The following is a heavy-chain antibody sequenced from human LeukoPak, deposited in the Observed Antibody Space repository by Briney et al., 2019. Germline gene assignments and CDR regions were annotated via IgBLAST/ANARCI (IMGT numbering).Heavy chain of an antibody. Sequence: GGSLRLSCAASGFAFSDYWMTWVRQAPGKGLEWVAHINQDGSKEHYMDSVKARFTISRDNAKNSLSLQMNSLRAEDTAVYYCVRDGGVSGYDLLDYWGQGTLVTVSS. J-gene: IGHJ4*02. V-gene: IGHV3-7*01. CDR3: VRDGGVSGYDLLDY. CDR1: GFAFSDYW. CDR2: INQDGSKE. D-gene: IGHD5-12*01.